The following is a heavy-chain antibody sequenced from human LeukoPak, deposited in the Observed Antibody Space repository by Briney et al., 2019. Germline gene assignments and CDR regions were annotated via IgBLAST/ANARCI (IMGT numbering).Heavy chain of an antibody. D-gene: IGHD2-15*01. CDR3: ARGGGGGCCNFDY. Sequence: SETLSLTCTVSGGSISSYYWSWIRQPPGKGLEWIGYIYYSGSTNYNPSLKSRVTISVDTSKNQFSLKLSSVTAADTAVYYCARGGGGGCCNFDYWGQGTLVTVSS. CDR1: GGSISSYY. CDR2: IYYSGST. J-gene: IGHJ4*02. V-gene: IGHV4-59*01.